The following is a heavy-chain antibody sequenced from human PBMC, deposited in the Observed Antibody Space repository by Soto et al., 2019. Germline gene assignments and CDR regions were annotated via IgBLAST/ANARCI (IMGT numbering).Heavy chain of an antibody. J-gene: IGHJ6*02. D-gene: IGHD5-18*01. Sequence: SETLSLTCTVSGGSISSYYWSWIRQPPGKGLEWIGYIYYSGSTNYNPSLKSRVTISVDTSKNQFSLKLSSVTAADTAVYYCARDVKDTAMDYYYYGMDVWGQGTTVTVSS. V-gene: IGHV4-59*01. CDR1: GGSISSYY. CDR2: IYYSGST. CDR3: ARDVKDTAMDYYYYGMDV.